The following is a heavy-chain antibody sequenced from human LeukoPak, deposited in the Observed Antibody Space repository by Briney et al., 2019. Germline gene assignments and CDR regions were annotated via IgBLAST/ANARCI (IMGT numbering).Heavy chain of an antibody. Sequence: GGSLRLSCAASGFTFSSYSMNWVLQAPGKGLEWVSSISSSSSYIYYADSVKGRFTISRDNAKNSLYLQMNSLRAEDTAVYYCARDRDTAMVGDLIDYWGQGTLVTVSS. CDR1: GFTFSSYS. J-gene: IGHJ4*02. V-gene: IGHV3-21*01. CDR3: ARDRDTAMVGDLIDY. CDR2: ISSSSSYI. D-gene: IGHD5-18*01.